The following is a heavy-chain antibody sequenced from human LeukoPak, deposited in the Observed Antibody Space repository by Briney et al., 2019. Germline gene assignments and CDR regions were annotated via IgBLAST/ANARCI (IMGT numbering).Heavy chain of an antibody. V-gene: IGHV1-8*03. D-gene: IGHD3-10*01. Sequence: ASVKVSCKVSGYTLTELSMHWVRQATGQGLERMGWMNPKSGNTGYAQKFQAKVTFTRNTSISTAYMELSSLRFQDTAVYYCARAIRVIRGTVQYHFDNWGQGTLVTVSS. J-gene: IGHJ4*02. CDR1: GYTLTELS. CDR3: ARAIRVIRGTVQYHFDN. CDR2: MNPKSGNT.